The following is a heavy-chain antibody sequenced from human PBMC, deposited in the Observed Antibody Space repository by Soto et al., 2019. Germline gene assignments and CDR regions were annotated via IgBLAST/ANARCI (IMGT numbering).Heavy chain of an antibody. CDR2: ISGDSGNA. D-gene: IGHD1-26*01. V-gene: IGHV1-18*01. J-gene: IGHJ4*02. Sequence: QVQLVQSGAEVKEPGASVKVSCKASGYTFSSHGIIWVRQAPGQGPEWMGWISGDSGNANYAQKFHGRLTMTTDTATDDAYMVLSSLTSDDSAVYYCAGDRDSSGRPSGYWGQGTLVSVSS. CDR3: AGDRDSSGRPSGY. CDR1: GYTFSSHG.